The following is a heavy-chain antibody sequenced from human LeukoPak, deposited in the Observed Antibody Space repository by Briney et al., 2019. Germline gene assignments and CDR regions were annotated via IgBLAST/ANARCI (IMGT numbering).Heavy chain of an antibody. CDR3: TRDNLYSESYYFGDY. J-gene: IGHJ4*02. CDR2: IKSKPYGETT. Sequence: GGSLRLSCTASGFTFDDYSMSWFRQAPGKGLEWVGSIKSKPYGETTAYAASVAGRFTISRDDSKSNAFLQMNSLKTEDTAVYFCTRDNLYSESYYFGDYWGQGALVTVSS. CDR1: GFTFDDYS. D-gene: IGHD1-26*01. V-gene: IGHV3-49*03.